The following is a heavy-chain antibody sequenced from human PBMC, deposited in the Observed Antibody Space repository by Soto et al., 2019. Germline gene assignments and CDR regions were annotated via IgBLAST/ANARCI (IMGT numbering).Heavy chain of an antibody. Sequence: PSQTLSLTCTVSGGSISSGGYYWSWIRQHPGKGLEWIGYIYYSGSTYYNPSLKSRVTISVDTSNNQFSQKLSSVTAADTAVYYCARDHKWDGMDVWGQGTTVTVSS. D-gene: IGHD1-26*01. CDR2: IYYSGST. J-gene: IGHJ6*02. V-gene: IGHV4-31*03. CDR1: GGSISSGGYY. CDR3: ARDHKWDGMDV.